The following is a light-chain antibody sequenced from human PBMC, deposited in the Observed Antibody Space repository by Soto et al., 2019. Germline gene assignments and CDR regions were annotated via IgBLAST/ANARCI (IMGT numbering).Light chain of an antibody. CDR2: EVF. Sequence: QSVLTQPASVSGSPGQSITIPCTGTTSDVGGYDLVSWYQQHPGKAPKLMIYEVFKWPSGVSARFSGSKSGNTASLTISGLKAEHEGDYYCCSFAGATWVFGGGTK. CDR3: CSFAGATWV. V-gene: IGLV2-23*02. CDR1: TSDVGGYDL. J-gene: IGLJ3*02.